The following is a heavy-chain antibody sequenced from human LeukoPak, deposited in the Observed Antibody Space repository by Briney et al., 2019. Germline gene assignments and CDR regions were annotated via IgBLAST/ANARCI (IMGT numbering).Heavy chain of an antibody. J-gene: IGHJ4*02. Sequence: SETLSLTCTVSGGSISSYYWSWIRQPPGKGLEWIGYIYYSGSTNYNPSLKSRVTISVDTSKNQFSLKLSSVTAADTAVYYCARGSGGSLYYFDYWGQGTLVTVSS. D-gene: IGHD2-15*01. V-gene: IGHV4-59*12. CDR2: IYYSGST. CDR1: GGSISSYY. CDR3: ARGSGGSLYYFDY.